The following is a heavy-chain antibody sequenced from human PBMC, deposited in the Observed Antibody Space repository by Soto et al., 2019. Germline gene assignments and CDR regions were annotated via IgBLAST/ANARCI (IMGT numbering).Heavy chain of an antibody. D-gene: IGHD6-13*01. V-gene: IGHV4-4*02. J-gene: IGHJ6*03. Sequence: SETLSLTCAVSSGSISSSNWWSWVRQPPGKGLEWIGEIYHSGSTNYNPSLKSRVTISVDKSKNQFSLKLSSVTAADTAVYYCARVAAGIAAAGTVGYYYYMDVWGKGTTVTVSS. CDR2: IYHSGST. CDR3: ARVAAGIAAAGTVGYYYYMDV. CDR1: SGSISSSNW.